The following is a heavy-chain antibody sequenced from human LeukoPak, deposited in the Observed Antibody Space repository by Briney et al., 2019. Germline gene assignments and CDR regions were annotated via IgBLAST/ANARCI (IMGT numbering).Heavy chain of an antibody. CDR2: ISSSSSYI. V-gene: IGHV3-21*01. CDR1: GFTFSSYS. D-gene: IGHD2-15*01. Sequence: PGGSLRLSCAASGFTFSSYSMNWVRQAPGEGLEWVSSISSSSSYIYYADSVKGRFTISRDNAKNSLYLQMNCLRAEDTAVYYCARDIVVVVAATQGIDYWGQGTLVTVSS. J-gene: IGHJ4*02. CDR3: ARDIVVVVAATQGIDY.